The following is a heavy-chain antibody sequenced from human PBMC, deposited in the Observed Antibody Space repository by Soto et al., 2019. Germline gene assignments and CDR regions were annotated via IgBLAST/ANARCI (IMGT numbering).Heavy chain of an antibody. Sequence: SVKVSCKASGGTFSSYAISWVRQAPGQGLEWMGGIIPIFGTANYAQKFQGRVTITADESTSTAYMELSSLRSEDTAVYYCASRGYRGYEFDYWGQGTLVTVPQ. V-gene: IGHV1-69*13. J-gene: IGHJ4*02. CDR1: GGTFSSYA. CDR2: IIPIFGTA. CDR3: ASRGYRGYEFDY. D-gene: IGHD5-12*01.